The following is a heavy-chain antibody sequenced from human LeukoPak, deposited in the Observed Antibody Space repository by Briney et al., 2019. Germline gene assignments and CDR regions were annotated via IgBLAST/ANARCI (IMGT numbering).Heavy chain of an antibody. D-gene: IGHD2-15*01. CDR3: AKDGSRAWDIGFQH. CDR1: AFTFSNYA. V-gene: IGHV3-23*01. J-gene: IGHJ1*01. Sequence: GGSLRLSCAASAFTFSNYAMSWVRQAPGKGLEWVSSISGSGDSTYYADSVKGRFTISRDNSKSTLYLQMNSLRAEDTAVYYCAKDGSRAWDIGFQHWGQGTLVTVSS. CDR2: ISGSGDST.